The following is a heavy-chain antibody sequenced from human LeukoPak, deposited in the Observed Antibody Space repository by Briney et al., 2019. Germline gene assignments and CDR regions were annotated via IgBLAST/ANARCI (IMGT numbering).Heavy chain of an antibody. V-gene: IGHV3-30-3*01. J-gene: IGHJ4*02. CDR3: ARDSVTSYYDFWSGYLFDY. D-gene: IGHD3-3*01. CDR2: ISYDGSNK. Sequence: GGSLRLSCAASGFTFSSYAMHWVRQAPGKGLEWVAVISYDGSNKYYADSVKGRFTISRDNSKNTLYLQMNSLRAEDTAVYYCARDSVTSYYDFWSGYLFDYWGQGTLVTVSS. CDR1: GFTFSSYA.